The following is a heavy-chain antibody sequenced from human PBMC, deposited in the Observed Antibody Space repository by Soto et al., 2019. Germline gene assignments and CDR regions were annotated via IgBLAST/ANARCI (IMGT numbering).Heavy chain of an antibody. D-gene: IGHD5-12*01. J-gene: IGHJ6*02. CDR2: IIPIFGTA. CDR1: GGTFSSYA. V-gene: IGHV1-69*06. CDR3: ARVGRYSGYDFPYYYGMDV. Sequence: VQLVQSGAEVKQPGSSVKVSCKASGGTFSSYAISWVRQAPGQGLEWMGGIIPIFGTANYAQKFQGRVTITADKSTSTAYMELSSLRSEDTAVYYCARVGRYSGYDFPYYYGMDVWGQGTTVTVSS.